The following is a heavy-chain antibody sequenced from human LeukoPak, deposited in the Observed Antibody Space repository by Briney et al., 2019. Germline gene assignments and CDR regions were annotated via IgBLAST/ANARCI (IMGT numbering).Heavy chain of an antibody. J-gene: IGHJ6*02. CDR2: INPNSGGT. D-gene: IGHD3-9*01. CDR3: ARAIPYDILTGYYFSGMDV. CDR1: GYTFTGYY. V-gene: IGHV1-2*02. Sequence: ASVKVPCKASGYTFTGYYMHWVRQAPGQGLEWMGWINPNSGGTNYAQKFQGRVTMTRDTSISTAYMELSRLRSDDTAVYYCARAIPYDILTGYYFSGMDVWGQGTTVTVSS.